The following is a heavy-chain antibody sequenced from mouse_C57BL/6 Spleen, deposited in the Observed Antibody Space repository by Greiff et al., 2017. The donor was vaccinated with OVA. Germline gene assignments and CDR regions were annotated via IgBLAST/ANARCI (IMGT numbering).Heavy chain of an antibody. CDR1: GYTFTSYW. CDR2: IHPNSGST. V-gene: IGHV1-64*01. Sequence: QVQLKQPGAELVKPGASVKLSCKASGYTFTSYWMHWVKQRPGQGLEWIGMIHPNSGSTNYNEKFKSKATLTVDKSSSTAYMQLSSLTSEYSAVYYCASDYYGSRPWVAYWGQGTLVTVSA. CDR3: ASDYYGSRPWVAY. D-gene: IGHD1-1*01. J-gene: IGHJ3*01.